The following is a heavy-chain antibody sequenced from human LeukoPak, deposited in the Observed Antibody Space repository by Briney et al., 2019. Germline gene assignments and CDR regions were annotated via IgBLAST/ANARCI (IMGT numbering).Heavy chain of an antibody. CDR3: ARDRGSYPYYFDY. Sequence: PSETLSLTCTVSGGSISTNYWNWIRQPAGKGLEWIGRIYPSGTTNYNPSLKSRVTISLDKTKNQFSLRFNSVTAAGTAVYYCARDRGSYPYYFDYWGQGTLVTVSS. CDR1: GGSISTNY. CDR2: IYPSGTT. J-gene: IGHJ4*02. D-gene: IGHD1-26*01. V-gene: IGHV4-4*07.